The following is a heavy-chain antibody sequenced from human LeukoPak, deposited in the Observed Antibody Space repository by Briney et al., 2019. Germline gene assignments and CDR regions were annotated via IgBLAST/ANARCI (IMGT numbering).Heavy chain of an antibody. CDR2: ISGSGVST. Sequence: GGSLRLSCEASGFILNFNRYWMHWVRQAPGKGLEWVSTISGSGVSTYYADSVKGRFTIFRDNSKNTLYLQMSSLRAEDSATYYCANDLRVWHNNVNHGGGSWGQGTLVTVSS. D-gene: IGHD1/OR15-1a*01. CDR1: GFILNFNRYW. CDR3: ANDLRVWHNNVNHGGGS. V-gene: IGHV3-23*01. J-gene: IGHJ5*02.